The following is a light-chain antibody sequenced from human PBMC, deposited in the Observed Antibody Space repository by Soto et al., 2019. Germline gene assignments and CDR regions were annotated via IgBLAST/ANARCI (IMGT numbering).Light chain of an antibody. Sequence: EIVMTQSPATLSVSPGQRATLSCRASQRVSSNLAWYQPRPGQAPRLLSYGASTRATSIPARFSGSGSGTQFTLPISSLQSEDFAVYYCQQEHNWPPLSFGQWTRREI. V-gene: IGKV3-15*01. CDR1: QRVSSN. CDR2: GAS. J-gene: IGKJ5*01. CDR3: QQEHNWPPLS.